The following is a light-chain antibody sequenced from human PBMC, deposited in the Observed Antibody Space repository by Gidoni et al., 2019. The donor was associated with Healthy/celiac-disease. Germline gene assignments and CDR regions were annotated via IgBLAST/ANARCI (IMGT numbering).Light chain of an antibody. CDR2: GAS. V-gene: IGKV3-20*01. J-gene: IGKJ1*01. Sequence: EIVLTPSPGTLSLSPGERATLSCRASQSVSSSYLAWYQQKPGQAPRRHIYGASSRATGIPDRFSGSGSGTDFTLTISRLEPEDLAVYYCQQYGSSPGTFGQXTKVEIK. CDR1: QSVSSSY. CDR3: QQYGSSPGT.